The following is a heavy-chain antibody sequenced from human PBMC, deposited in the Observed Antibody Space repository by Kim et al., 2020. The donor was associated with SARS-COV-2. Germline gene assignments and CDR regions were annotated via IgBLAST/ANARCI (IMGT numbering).Heavy chain of an antibody. V-gene: IGHV3-21*01. CDR2: ISSSSSYI. Sequence: GGSLRLSCAASGFTFSSYSMNWVRQAPGKGLEWVSSISSSSSYIYYADSVKGRFTISRDNAKNSLYLQMNSLRAEDTAVYYCARDHRECSGGSCYHYYYYGMDVWGQGTTVTVSS. J-gene: IGHJ6*02. D-gene: IGHD2-15*01. CDR1: GFTFSSYS. CDR3: ARDHRECSGGSCYHYYYYGMDV.